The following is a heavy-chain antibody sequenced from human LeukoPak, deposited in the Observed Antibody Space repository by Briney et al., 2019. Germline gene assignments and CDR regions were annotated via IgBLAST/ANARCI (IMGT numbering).Heavy chain of an antibody. V-gene: IGHV3-48*03. CDR1: GFTFSRYE. CDR2: ISPSGSTI. CDR3: ARDPRGPDY. J-gene: IGHJ4*02. Sequence: GGSLRLSCAVSGFTFSRYEMSWVRQAPGKGLEWISYISPSGSTIYYVDSVKGRFITSRDNARDSLYLQMNSLRVEDTAVYYCARDPRGPDYWGQGTLVTVSS.